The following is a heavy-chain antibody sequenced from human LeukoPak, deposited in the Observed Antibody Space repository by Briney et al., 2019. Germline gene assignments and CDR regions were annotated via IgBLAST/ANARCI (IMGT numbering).Heavy chain of an antibody. CDR3: ARGESASGPPRDGYNYYFDY. Sequence: SVKVSCKASGGTFSSYAISWVRQAPGQGLEWMGRIIPILGIANYAQKLQGRVTITADKSTSTAYMELSSLRSEDTAVYYCARGESASGPPRDGYNYYFDYWGQGTLVTVSS. V-gene: IGHV1-69*04. D-gene: IGHD5-24*01. J-gene: IGHJ4*02. CDR1: GGTFSSYA. CDR2: IIPILGIA.